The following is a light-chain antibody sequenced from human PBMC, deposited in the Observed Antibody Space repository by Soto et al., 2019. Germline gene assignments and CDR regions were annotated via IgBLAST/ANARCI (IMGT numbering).Light chain of an antibody. CDR1: SSDIGGYNY. V-gene: IGLV2-14*01. Sequence: QSALTQPASVSGSPGHSLTISCTGTSSDIGGYNYVSWYQQHPGKAPKLILYDVVARPSGVSSRFSGSKSGDTASLTISGLQPEDEADYYCSSYISTSTLVFGTGTKLTVL. J-gene: IGLJ1*01. CDR3: SSYISTSTLV. CDR2: DVV.